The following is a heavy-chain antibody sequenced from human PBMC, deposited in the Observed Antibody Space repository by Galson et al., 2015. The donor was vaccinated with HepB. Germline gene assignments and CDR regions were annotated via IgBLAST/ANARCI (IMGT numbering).Heavy chain of an antibody. J-gene: IGHJ1*01. CDR1: GYTFIDYY. V-gene: IGHV1-2*06. CDR3: ARDYYDSSGPPAEYFQH. CDR2: INPNSGGT. Sequence: SVKVSCKASGYTFIDYYMHWVRQAPGQGLEWMGRINPNSGGTNYAQQFQGKVIMTRDTSINTAYMELSRPRSDDTAVYYCARDYYDSSGPPAEYFQHWGQGTLVTGAS. D-gene: IGHD3-22*01.